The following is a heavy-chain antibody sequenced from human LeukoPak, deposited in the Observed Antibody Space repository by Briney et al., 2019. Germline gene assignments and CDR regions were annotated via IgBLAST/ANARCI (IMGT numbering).Heavy chain of an antibody. V-gene: IGHV1-18*01. Sequence: ASVKVSSKASGYTFYKFGIAWVRQAPGQGLEWMGWINTHNGNTKYAQQYQGRVTMTTDTSTSTVYMELRSLRSDDTAVYFCARDTPQHLKRYDYWGQGTQVTVSS. CDR3: ARDTPQHLKRYDY. CDR2: INTHNGNT. CDR1: GYTFYKFG. J-gene: IGHJ4*02. D-gene: IGHD6-13*01.